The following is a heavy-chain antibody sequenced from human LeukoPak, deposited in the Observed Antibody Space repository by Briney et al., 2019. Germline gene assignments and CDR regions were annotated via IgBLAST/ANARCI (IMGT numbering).Heavy chain of an antibody. CDR3: ARGPTNVLGFVGGWCDP. V-gene: IGHV4-34*01. CDR2: INHSGST. Sequence: SETLSLTCAVYGGSFSGYYWSWIRQPPGKGLEWIGEINHSGSTNYNPSLKSRVTISVDTSKNQFSLKLSSVTAADTAVYYCARGPTNVLGFVGGWCDPWGQGTLVTVSS. CDR1: GGSFSGYY. J-gene: IGHJ5*02. D-gene: IGHD3-3*01.